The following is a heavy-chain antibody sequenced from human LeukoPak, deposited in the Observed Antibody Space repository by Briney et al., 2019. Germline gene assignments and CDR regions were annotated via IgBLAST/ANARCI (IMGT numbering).Heavy chain of an antibody. CDR2: MQYDGSNQ. D-gene: IGHD2-8*01. CDR3: AKDRCSNGVGCYYYYMDV. J-gene: IGHJ6*03. CDR1: GFTFSSYS. Sequence: GGSLRLSCAASGFTFSSYSMNWVRQAPGKGLEWVAYMQYDGSNQQYADSVKGRFSISRDNSKNILNLQMNSLRADDTAVYYCAKDRCSNGVGCYYYYMDVWGKGTTVTIYS. V-gene: IGHV3-30*02.